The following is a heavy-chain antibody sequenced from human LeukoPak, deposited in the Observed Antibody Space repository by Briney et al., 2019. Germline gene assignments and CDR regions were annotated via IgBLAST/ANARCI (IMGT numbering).Heavy chain of an antibody. CDR3: ARSSTTMTTGDY. V-gene: IGHV4-39*01. D-gene: IGHD4-17*01. J-gene: IGHJ4*02. Sequence: PSETLSLTCTVSGDSIDKSTYYWGWIRQPPGKGLEWIGSIYYTGSTYYNPSLKSRVTVSVDTSKNQFSLKLSSVTAADTAVYYCARSSTTMTTGDYWGPGTLVTVSP. CDR2: IYYTGST. CDR1: GDSIDKSTYY.